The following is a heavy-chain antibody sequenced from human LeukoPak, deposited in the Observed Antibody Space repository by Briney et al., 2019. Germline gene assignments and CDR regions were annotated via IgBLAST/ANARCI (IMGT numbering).Heavy chain of an antibody. CDR2: IHNGGST. D-gene: IGHD2-2*01. CDR1: GFTFSSYA. CDR3: AGGGYCSSSSCFAPLLDW. J-gene: IGHJ4*02. Sequence: GSLRLSCAASGFTFSSYAMSWVRQTPGKGLEWIGYIHNGGSTDYNPSLKSRVTMSIDTPEKQFSLRLSSVTAADTAVYFCAGGGYCSSSSCFAPLLDWWGQGTLVTVSP. V-gene: IGHV4-59*01.